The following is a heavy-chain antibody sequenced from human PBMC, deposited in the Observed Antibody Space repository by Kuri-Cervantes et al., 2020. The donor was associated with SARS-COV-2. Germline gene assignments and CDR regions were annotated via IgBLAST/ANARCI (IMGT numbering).Heavy chain of an antibody. Sequence: ESLKISCAASGFTFSSYWMSWVRQAPGRGLEWVANIKQDGSEKYYVDSVKGRFTISRDNAKNSLYLQMNSLRAEDTAVYYCAKDQHGIVVVVAAIDYWGQGTLVTVSS. CDR2: IKQDGSEK. J-gene: IGHJ4*02. CDR1: GFTFSSYW. D-gene: IGHD2-15*01. CDR3: AKDQHGIVVVVAAIDY. V-gene: IGHV3-7*01.